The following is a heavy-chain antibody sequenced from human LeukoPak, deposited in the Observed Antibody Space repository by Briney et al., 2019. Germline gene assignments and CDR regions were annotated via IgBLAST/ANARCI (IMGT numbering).Heavy chain of an antibody. Sequence: GGSLRLSCAASGFTFSSFWMSWVCQAPGKGLEWVANIKQDGSEKYSVDSVKGRFTISRDNAKNSLYLQMNSLRAEDTAVYYCARARYYGPGISFDYWGQGTLVTVSS. V-gene: IGHV3-7*01. J-gene: IGHJ4*02. CDR1: GFTFSSFW. CDR2: IKQDGSEK. CDR3: ARARYYGPGISFDY. D-gene: IGHD4-17*01.